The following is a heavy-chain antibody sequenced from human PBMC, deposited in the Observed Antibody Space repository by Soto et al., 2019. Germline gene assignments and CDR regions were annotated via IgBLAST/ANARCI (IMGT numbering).Heavy chain of an antibody. J-gene: IGHJ5*02. CDR2: ISAYNGNS. D-gene: IGHD3-22*01. V-gene: IGHV1-18*01. CDR3: ARAGQYYDASGYAT. CDR1: GYSFDTSG. Sequence: QVKLVQSGAEVKKPGASIKVSCKASGYSFDTSGMTWVRQAPGQGLEWVGWISAYNGNSNYDQNLQDRVTMTTDTSTTTAYLELRNLRSDDSAVYYCARAGQYYDASGYATWGQGTLVTVSS.